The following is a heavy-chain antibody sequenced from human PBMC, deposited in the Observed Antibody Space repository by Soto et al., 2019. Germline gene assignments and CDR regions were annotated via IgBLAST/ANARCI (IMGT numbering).Heavy chain of an antibody. CDR3: ARVVKLTIFGVVIYYYYGMDV. D-gene: IGHD3-3*01. CDR1: GYTFTSYD. Sequence: ASVKVSGKASGYTFTSYDINWVRQATGEGLEWMGWVNPNSGNTGYAQKFQGRVTMTRNTSISTAYMELSSLRSEDTAVYYCARVVKLTIFGVVIYYYYGMDVWGQGTTVTVSS. CDR2: VNPNSGNT. J-gene: IGHJ6*02. V-gene: IGHV1-8*01.